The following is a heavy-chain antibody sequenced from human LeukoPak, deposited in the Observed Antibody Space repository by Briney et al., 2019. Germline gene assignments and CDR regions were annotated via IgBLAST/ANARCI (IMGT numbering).Heavy chain of an antibody. CDR2: ISSSSSYI. V-gene: IGHV3-21*01. Sequence: PGGSLRLSCAASGFTFSSYSMSWVRQAPGKGLEWVSSISSSSSYIYYADSVKGRFTMSRENAKNSLYLQMNSLRAEDTAVYYCARDMARIAVAGSGIDYWGQGTLGTVSS. J-gene: IGHJ4*02. CDR1: GFTFSSYS. D-gene: IGHD6-19*01. CDR3: ARDMARIAVAGSGIDY.